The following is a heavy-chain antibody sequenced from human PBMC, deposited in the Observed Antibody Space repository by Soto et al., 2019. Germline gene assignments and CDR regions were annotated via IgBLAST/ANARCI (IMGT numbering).Heavy chain of an antibody. V-gene: IGHV1-2*04. CDR1: GYTFTGYY. CDR2: INPNSGGT. D-gene: IGHD6-13*01. CDR3: AGAVIAAAVFKDVFDI. Sequence: GASVKVSCKASGYTFTGYYMHWVRQAPGQGLEWMGWINPNSGGTNYAQKFQGWVTMTRDTSISTAYMELSRLRSDDTAVYYCAGAVIAAAVFKDVFDIWGKGKMVTVSS. J-gene: IGHJ3*02.